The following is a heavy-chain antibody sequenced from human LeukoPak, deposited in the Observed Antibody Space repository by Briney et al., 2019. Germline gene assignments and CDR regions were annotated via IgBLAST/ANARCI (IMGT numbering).Heavy chain of an antibody. Sequence: PGGSLRLSCAASGFTFSSYGMHWVHQAPGKGLEWVAFIRYDGSNKYYADSVKGRFTISRDNSKNTLYLQMNSLRAEDTALYYCARIYYYDSSGSSFDYWGQGTLVTVSS. V-gene: IGHV3-30*02. D-gene: IGHD3-22*01. CDR1: GFTFSSYG. CDR2: IRYDGSNK. J-gene: IGHJ4*02. CDR3: ARIYYYDSSGSSFDY.